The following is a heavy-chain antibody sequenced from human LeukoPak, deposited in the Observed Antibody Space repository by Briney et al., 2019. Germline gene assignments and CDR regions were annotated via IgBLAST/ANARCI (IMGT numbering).Heavy chain of an antibody. V-gene: IGHV4-39*07. CDR3: ARGRPGGD. CDR2: IYYSGST. CDR1: GGSISSSSYY. J-gene: IGHJ4*02. D-gene: IGHD6-6*01. Sequence: SETLSLTCTVSGGSISSSSYYWGWIRQPPGKGLEWIGSIYYSGSTYYNPSLKSRVTISVDTSKNQFSLKLSSVTAADTAVYYCARGRPGGDWGQGTLVTVSS.